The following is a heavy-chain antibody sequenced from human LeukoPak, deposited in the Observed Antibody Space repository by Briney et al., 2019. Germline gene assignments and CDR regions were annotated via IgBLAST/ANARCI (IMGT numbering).Heavy chain of an antibody. CDR1: GFTLSSYG. CDR3: ARPSPQLELEYYYGMDV. Sequence: PGRSLRLSCAASGFTLSSYGMHWVRQAPGKGLEWVAVIWYDGSNKYYADSVKGQFTISRDNSKNTLYLQMNSLRAEDTAVYYCARPSPQLELEYYYGMDVWGQGTLVIVSS. J-gene: IGHJ6*02. V-gene: IGHV3-33*01. D-gene: IGHD1-7*01. CDR2: IWYDGSNK.